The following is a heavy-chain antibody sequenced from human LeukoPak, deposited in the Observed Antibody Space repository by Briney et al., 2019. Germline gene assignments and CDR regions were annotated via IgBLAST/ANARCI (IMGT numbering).Heavy chain of an antibody. Sequence: GGSLRLSCEVSGFTFDKYGMHWVRQVPGKGLEWVSGMTLDSGRIGYADSVKGRFTISRDKAKNSVFLQMNNVRTEDTALYYCVKDMEPGGSGHWGPGTLVTVSS. V-gene: IGHV3-9*01. J-gene: IGHJ4*02. D-gene: IGHD1-26*01. CDR1: GFTFDKYG. CDR2: MTLDSGRI. CDR3: VKDMEPGGSGH.